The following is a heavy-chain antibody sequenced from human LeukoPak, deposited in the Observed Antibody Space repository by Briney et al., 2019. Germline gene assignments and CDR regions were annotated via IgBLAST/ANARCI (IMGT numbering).Heavy chain of an antibody. V-gene: IGHV1-18*01. J-gene: IGHJ4*02. CDR1: GYTFTSYG. D-gene: IGHD3-22*01. CDR2: ISAYNGNT. CDR3: ARAPDYYFDSSGYYRY. Sequence: ASVKVSCKASGYTFTSYGISWVRQAPGQGLEWMGWISAYNGNTNYAQKLQGRVTMTTDTSTSTAYMELRSLRSDDTAVYYCARAPDYYFDSSGYYRYWGQGTLVTVSS.